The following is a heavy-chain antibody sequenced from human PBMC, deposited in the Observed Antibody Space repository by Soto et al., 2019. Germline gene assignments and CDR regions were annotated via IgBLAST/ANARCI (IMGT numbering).Heavy chain of an antibody. J-gene: IGHJ4*02. CDR1: GGSFSGYY. Sequence: KASETLSLTCTLYGGSFSGYYWSWIRQPPGKGLEWIGEISHSGSPNYNPSLKSRVTISVDTSKNQFSLKMSSVTAADTAVYYCARARAAYYFDCWGQGTLVTVSS. V-gene: IGHV4-34*01. D-gene: IGHD6-25*01. CDR3: ARARAAYYFDC. CDR2: ISHSGSP.